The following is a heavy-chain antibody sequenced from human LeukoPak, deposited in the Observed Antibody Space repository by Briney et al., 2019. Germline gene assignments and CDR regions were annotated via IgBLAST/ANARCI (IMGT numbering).Heavy chain of an antibody. Sequence: GGSLRLSCAASGFTFCSYWMSWVRQAPGKGLEWVANIKQDGSEKYYVDSVKGRFTISRDNAKNSLYLQMNSLRAEDTAVYYCARDADVVVPAAIPKIFDYWGQGTLVTVSS. CDR2: IKQDGSEK. J-gene: IGHJ4*02. V-gene: IGHV3-7*01. CDR1: GFTFCSYW. CDR3: ARDADVVVPAAIPKIFDY. D-gene: IGHD2-2*02.